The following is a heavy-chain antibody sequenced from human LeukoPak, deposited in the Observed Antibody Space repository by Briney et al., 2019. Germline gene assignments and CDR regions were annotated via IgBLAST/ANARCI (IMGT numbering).Heavy chain of an antibody. D-gene: IGHD5-24*01. V-gene: IGHV4-30-2*01. J-gene: IGHJ3*02. CDR1: GGSISSGGYS. CDR3: AREREMGSREDAFDI. Sequence: PSETLSLTCAVSGGSISSGGYSWSWIRQPPGKGLEWIGYIYHSGSTYYNPSLKSRVTISVDRSKNQFSLKLSSVTAADTAVYYCAREREMGSREDAFDIWGQGTMVTVSS. CDR2: IYHSGST.